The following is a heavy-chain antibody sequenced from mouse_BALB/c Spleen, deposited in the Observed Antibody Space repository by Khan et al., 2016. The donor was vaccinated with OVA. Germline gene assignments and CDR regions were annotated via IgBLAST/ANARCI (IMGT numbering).Heavy chain of an antibody. V-gene: IGHV2-6-5*01. CDR3: ARDPPYYSMDY. J-gene: IGHJ4*01. CDR2: IWVSGSK. CDR1: GFSLTDYA. Sequence: QVQLKESGPGLVAPSQSLSITCTVSGFSLTDYAVSWIRQPPGKGLEWLGVIWVSGSKYYNSVLKPRLSISKDNSKSQVFLKMNRLQTDDTAMYFCARDPPYYSMDYWGQGTSVTVSS.